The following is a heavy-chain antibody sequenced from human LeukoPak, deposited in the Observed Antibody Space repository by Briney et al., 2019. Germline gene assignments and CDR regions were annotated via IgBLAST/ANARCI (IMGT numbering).Heavy chain of an antibody. CDR2: ISSSGSTI. V-gene: IGHV3-48*03. CDR3: ARAFFGSYFRGFSDY. J-gene: IGHJ4*02. Sequence: GGSLRLSCAASGFTFSSYKMNWVRQAPGKGLEWVSYISSSGSTIYYADSVKGRFTISRDNAKNSLYLQMNSLRAEDTAVYYCARAFFGSYFRGFSDYWGQGTLVTVSS. D-gene: IGHD1-26*01. CDR1: GFTFSSYK.